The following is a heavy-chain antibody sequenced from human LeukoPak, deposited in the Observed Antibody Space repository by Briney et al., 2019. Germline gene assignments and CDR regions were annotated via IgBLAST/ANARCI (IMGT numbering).Heavy chain of an antibody. CDR1: GYTFTGYY. J-gene: IGHJ4*02. D-gene: IGHD6-19*01. CDR3: NIAVAGPYYFDY. V-gene: IGHV1-2*02. CDR2: INPNSDAT. Sequence: SLKVSCKASGYTFTGYYMHWVRQAPGQGLEWMGWINPNSDATNYAQKFQGRVTMTRDTSISTAYMEPSRLRSDDTAVYYCNIAVAGPYYFDYWGQGNLVTVTS.